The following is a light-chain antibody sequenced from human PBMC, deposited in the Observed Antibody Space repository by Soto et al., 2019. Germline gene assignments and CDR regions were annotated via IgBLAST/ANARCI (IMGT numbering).Light chain of an antibody. V-gene: IGLV1-51*01. CDR2: DNN. J-gene: IGLJ2*01. CDR1: SSNIGNNY. Sequence: QSVLTQPPSVSAAPGQKVTISCSGSSSNIGNNYLSWYQQLSGTAPKLLIYDNNQRPSGIPDRFSGSKSGTSATLGITGLQTGDEADYYCGTWDSSLSAVVFGGGTKVTVL. CDR3: GTWDSSLSAVV.